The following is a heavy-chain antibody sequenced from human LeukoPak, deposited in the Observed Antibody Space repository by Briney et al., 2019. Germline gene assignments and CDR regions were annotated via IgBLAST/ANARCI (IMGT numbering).Heavy chain of an antibody. J-gene: IGHJ2*01. CDR2: IHTIGST. CDR1: GGSISSYY. D-gene: IGHD1-26*01. V-gene: IGHV4-4*07. Sequence: SETLSLTCTVSGGSISSYYWSWIRQPAGNELEWIGRIHTIGSTNYNPSLKSRVTISVDTSKDQFSLRLTSVTAADTAVYYCARSFLGDWYFDLWGRGTLVTVSS. CDR3: ARSFLGDWYFDL.